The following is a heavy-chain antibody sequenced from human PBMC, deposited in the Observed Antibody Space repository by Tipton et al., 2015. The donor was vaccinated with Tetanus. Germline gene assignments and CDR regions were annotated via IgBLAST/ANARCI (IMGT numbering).Heavy chain of an antibody. CDR1: GGSFSGYY. V-gene: IGHV4-34*01. CDR2: INPSGST. Sequence: TLSLTCAVYGGSFSGYYWTWIRQPPVKGLEWIGEINPSGSTNYNPSLKSRATISVDMSKNRVSLKLNSVTAADTAVYYCARGSKGSTAWFPDHYGMDVWGQGTTVTVSS. CDR3: ARGSKGSTAWFPDHYGMDV. J-gene: IGHJ6*02. D-gene: IGHD6-19*01.